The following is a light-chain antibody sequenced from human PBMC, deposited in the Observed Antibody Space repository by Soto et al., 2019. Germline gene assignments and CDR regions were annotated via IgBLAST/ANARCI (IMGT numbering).Light chain of an antibody. Sequence: QSALTQPASVSGSPGQSITISCTGTSSDVGGYNYVSWYQQHPGKAPKLMIYDVSNRPSGVSNRFSGSKSGNTASLTISGHQAEDEADYYCSSYTSSSPLLGGGTELTLL. CDR3: SSYTSSSPL. CDR2: DVS. CDR1: SSDVGGYNY. J-gene: IGLJ2*01. V-gene: IGLV2-14*01.